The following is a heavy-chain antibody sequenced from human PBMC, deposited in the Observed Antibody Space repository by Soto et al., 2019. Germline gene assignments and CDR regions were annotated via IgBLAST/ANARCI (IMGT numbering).Heavy chain of an antibody. CDR1: GYTFTSYY. CDR2: ITPSGGST. Sequence: QVQLVQSGAAVKKPGASVKVSCTASGYTFTSYYMHWVRQAPGQGLEWMGIITPSGGSTRYAQKFPGRVTMTRDKYTSTGYLGVRSLISGDTAVYYCAIVGYDYVWGGDDHHPLYSWGQGTLGTVSA. J-gene: IGHJ4*02. V-gene: IGHV1-46*01. CDR3: AIVGYDYVWGGDDHHPLYS. D-gene: IGHD3-16*01.